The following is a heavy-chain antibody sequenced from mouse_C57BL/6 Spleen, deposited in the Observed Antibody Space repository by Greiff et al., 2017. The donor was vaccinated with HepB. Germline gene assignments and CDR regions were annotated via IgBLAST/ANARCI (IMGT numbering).Heavy chain of an antibody. Sequence: VQLQQPGAELVRPGSSVKLSCKASGYTFTSYWMHWVKQRPIQGLEWIGNIDPSDSETHYNQKFKDKATLTVDKSSSTAYMQLSSLTSEDSAVYYCASIYGSSYRYFDVWGTGTTVTVSS. CDR1: GYTFTSYW. CDR2: IDPSDSET. J-gene: IGHJ1*03. D-gene: IGHD1-1*01. V-gene: IGHV1-52*01. CDR3: ASIYGSSYRYFDV.